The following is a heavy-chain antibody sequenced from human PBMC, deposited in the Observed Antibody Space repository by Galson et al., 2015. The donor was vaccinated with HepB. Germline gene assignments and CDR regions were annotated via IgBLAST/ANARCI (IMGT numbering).Heavy chain of an antibody. Sequence: SVKVSCKASADTFNNHSLTWVRQAPGQGLEWMGTIIPILGVTNYAQKFQGRVAITADKLTNTAYLELSSLRSEDTAIYYCARASDFYLSGSSSPNWFDPWGQGTLVTVSS. CDR1: ADTFNNHS. CDR2: IIPILGVT. V-gene: IGHV1-69*02. CDR3: ARASDFYLSGSSSPNWFDP. J-gene: IGHJ5*02. D-gene: IGHD3-10*01.